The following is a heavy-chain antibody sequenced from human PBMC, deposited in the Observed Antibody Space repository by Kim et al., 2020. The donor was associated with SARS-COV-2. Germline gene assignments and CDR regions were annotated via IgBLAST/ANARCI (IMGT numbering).Heavy chain of an antibody. J-gene: IGHJ4*02. CDR3: ARVRVSITMIVVVREPPDY. D-gene: IGHD3-22*01. V-gene: IGHV3-11*01. CDR1: GFTFSDYY. Sequence: GGSLRLSCAASGFTFSDYYMSWIRQAPGKGLEWVSYISSSGSTIYYADSVQGRFTISRDNAKNSLYLQMNSLRAEDTAVYYCARVRVSITMIVVVREPPDYWGQGTLVTVSS. CDR2: ISSSGSTI.